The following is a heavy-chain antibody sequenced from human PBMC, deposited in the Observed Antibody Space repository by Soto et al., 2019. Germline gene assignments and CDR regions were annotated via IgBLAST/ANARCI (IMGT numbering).Heavy chain of an antibody. CDR2: ISGSGGST. V-gene: IGHV3-23*01. J-gene: IGHJ4*02. CDR1: GFTFSSYA. CDR3: ANGGKGQLWLRGILDY. Sequence: GGSLRLSCAASGFTFSSYAMSWVRQAPGKGLEWVSAISGSGGSTYYADSVKGRFTISRDNSKNTLYLQMNSLRAEDTAVYYCANGGKGQLWLRGILDYWGQGTLVTVSS. D-gene: IGHD5-18*01.